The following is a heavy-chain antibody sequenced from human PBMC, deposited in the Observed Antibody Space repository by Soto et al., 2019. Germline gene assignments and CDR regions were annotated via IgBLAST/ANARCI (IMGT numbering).Heavy chain of an antibody. J-gene: IGHJ5*02. V-gene: IGHV4-31*03. D-gene: IGHD2-2*02. CDR3: ARGGDIVVVPAAIGGNWFDP. CDR2: IYYSGST. CDR1: GGSISSGGYY. Sequence: QVQLQESGPGLVKPSQTLSLTCTVSGGSISSGGYYWSWIRQHPGKGLEWIGYIYYSGSTYYNPSLKSRVTISVDTSKNQFSLKLSSVTAADTAVYYCARGGDIVVVPAAIGGNWFDPWGQGTPVTVSS.